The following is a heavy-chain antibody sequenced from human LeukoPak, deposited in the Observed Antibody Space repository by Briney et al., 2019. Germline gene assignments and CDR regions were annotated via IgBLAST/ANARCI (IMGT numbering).Heavy chain of an antibody. CDR2: IIPIFGTA. CDR3: ARTPDSSGYYCAFDI. CDR1: GGTFSSYA. Sequence: ASVKVSCKASGGTFSSYAISWVRQAPGQGLEWMGGIIPIFGTANYAQKFQGRVTITADESTSTAYMELGSLRSEDTAVYYCARTPDSSGYYCAFDIWGQGTMVTVSS. J-gene: IGHJ3*02. V-gene: IGHV1-69*01. D-gene: IGHD3-22*01.